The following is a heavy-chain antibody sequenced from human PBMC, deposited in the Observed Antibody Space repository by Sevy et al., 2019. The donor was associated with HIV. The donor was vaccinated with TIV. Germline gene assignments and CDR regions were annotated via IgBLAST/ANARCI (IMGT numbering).Heavy chain of an antibody. CDR1: GFTFSSYG. CDR3: ARVNKYYDHSGGYTDPDAFDI. J-gene: IGHJ3*02. CDR2: IWYDGSNK. V-gene: IGHV3-33*01. Sequence: GGSLRLSCAASGFTFSSYGMHWVRQAPGKGLEWVAVIWYDGSNKYYADSVKGRFTISRDNSKNTLYLQMNSLRAEDTAVYYCARVNKYYDHSGGYTDPDAFDIWGQGTMVTVSS. D-gene: IGHD3-3*01.